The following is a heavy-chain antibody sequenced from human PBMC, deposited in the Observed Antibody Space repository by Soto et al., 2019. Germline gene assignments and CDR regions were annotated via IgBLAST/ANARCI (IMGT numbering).Heavy chain of an antibody. Sequence: GGSLRLSCAASGFTVSSNYMSWVRQAPGKGLEWVSVIYSGGSTYYADSVKGRFTISRHNSKNTLYLQMNSLRAEDTAVYYCARDPQEGYYYGMDVWGQGTTVTVSS. CDR3: ARDPQEGYYYGMDV. J-gene: IGHJ6*02. V-gene: IGHV3-53*04. CDR1: GFTVSSNY. CDR2: IYSGGST.